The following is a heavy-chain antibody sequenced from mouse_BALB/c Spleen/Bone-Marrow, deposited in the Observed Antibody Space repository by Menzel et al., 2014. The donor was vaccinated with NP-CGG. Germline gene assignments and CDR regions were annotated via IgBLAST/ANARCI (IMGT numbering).Heavy chain of an antibody. J-gene: IGHJ2*01. Sequence: EVKLVESGPGLVKPSQSLSLTSSVTGYSITSGYYWNWIRQFPGNKLEWMGYISYDGSNNYNPSLKNRISITRDTSKNQFFLKLNSVTTEDTATYHCARRGYGNLDYWGQGTTLTVSS. CDR2: ISYDGSN. V-gene: IGHV3-6*02. CDR3: ARRGYGNLDY. CDR1: GYSITSGYY. D-gene: IGHD2-10*02.